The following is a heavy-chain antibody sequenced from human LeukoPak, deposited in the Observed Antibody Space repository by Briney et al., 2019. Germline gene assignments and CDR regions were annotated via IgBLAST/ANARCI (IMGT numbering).Heavy chain of an antibody. D-gene: IGHD2-2*01. Sequence: PSETLSLTCAVSGGSISSSNWWSWVRQPPGKGLEWIGEIYHSGITNYNPSLKSRVTISVDKSKNHFSLKLSSVTAADTAVYYCARAGYCSTTSCYVLDYYYMDVWGKGTTVTVSS. V-gene: IGHV4-4*02. J-gene: IGHJ6*03. CDR1: GGSISSSNW. CDR2: IYHSGIT. CDR3: ARAGYCSTTSCYVLDYYYMDV.